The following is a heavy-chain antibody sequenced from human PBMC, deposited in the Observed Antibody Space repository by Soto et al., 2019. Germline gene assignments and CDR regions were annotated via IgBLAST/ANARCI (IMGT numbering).Heavy chain of an antibody. CDR3: ARDREAGYNFYYGMDV. CDR2: IYTSASI. D-gene: IGHD6-19*01. V-gene: IGHV4-4*07. J-gene: IGHJ6*02. Sequence: PSEPLSLACSVSGAAIITYASTWIRQPAGKGLEWIGRIYTSASINYNPSLKGRVTLSVDTSTNQVSLRLASVTAADTAIYYCARDREAGYNFYYGMDVWGQGTTVTVSS. CDR1: GAAIITYA.